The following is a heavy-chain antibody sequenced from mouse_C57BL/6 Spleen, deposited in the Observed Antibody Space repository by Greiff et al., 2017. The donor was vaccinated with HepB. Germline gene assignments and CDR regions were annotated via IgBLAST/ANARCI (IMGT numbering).Heavy chain of an antibody. D-gene: IGHD2-4*01. CDR1: GFTFSSYA. Sequence: DVHLVESGGGLVKPGGSLKLSCAASGFTFSSYAMSWVRQTPEKRLEWVATISDGGSYTYYPDNVKGRFTISRDNAKNNLYLQMSHLKSEDTAMYYCARSRLRQAYYFDYWGQGTTLTVSS. CDR3: ARSRLRQAYYFDY. J-gene: IGHJ2*01. V-gene: IGHV5-4*01. CDR2: ISDGGSYT.